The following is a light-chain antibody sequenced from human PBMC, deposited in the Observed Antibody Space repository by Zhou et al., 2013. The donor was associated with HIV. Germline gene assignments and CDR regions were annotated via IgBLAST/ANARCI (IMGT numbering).Light chain of an antibody. J-gene: IGKJ2*04. Sequence: DIQMTQSPSTLSASIGDRVSITCRASQSVSIWLAWYQQKPGKAPKLLIYKASSLESGVPSRFSGSGSGTEFTLTISSLQSEDFAVYYCQQYNNWPCRFGQGTKLEIK. CDR3: QQYNNWPCR. V-gene: IGKV1-5*03. CDR1: QSVSIW. CDR2: KAS.